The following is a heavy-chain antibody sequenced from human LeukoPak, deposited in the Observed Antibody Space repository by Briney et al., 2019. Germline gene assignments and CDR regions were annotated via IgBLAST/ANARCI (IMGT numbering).Heavy chain of an antibody. CDR3: ARVNTIFGVWGPFDY. CDR2: IIPIFGTA. J-gene: IGHJ4*02. D-gene: IGHD3-3*01. V-gene: IGHV1-69*05. CDR1: VGTFTIYA. Sequence: AVTVSCAASVGTFTIYAISRVRQTPGQGLEWMGGIIPIFGTANYAQKFEGRVTITTDESTSTAYMELSSLRSEDTAVYYCARVNTIFGVWGPFDYWGQGTLVTVSS.